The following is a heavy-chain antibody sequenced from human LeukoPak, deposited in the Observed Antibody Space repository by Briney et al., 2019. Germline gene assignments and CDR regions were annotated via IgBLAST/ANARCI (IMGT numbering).Heavy chain of an antibody. CDR2: INHSGST. D-gene: IGHD2-2*01. Sequence: PSETLSLTCAVYGGSFSGYYWSWIRQPPGKGLEWIGEINHSGSTNYNPSLKSRVTISVDMSKNQFSLKLSSVTAADTAVYYCARGPPAKPGTGYYYGMDVWGQGTTVAVSS. CDR1: GGSFSGYY. J-gene: IGHJ6*02. CDR3: ARGPPAKPGTGYYYGMDV. V-gene: IGHV4-34*01.